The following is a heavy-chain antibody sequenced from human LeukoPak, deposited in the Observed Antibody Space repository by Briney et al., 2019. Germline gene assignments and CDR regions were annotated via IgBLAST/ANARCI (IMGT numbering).Heavy chain of an antibody. Sequence: PSETLSLTCAVSGGSISSGGYSWSWIRQPPGKGLEWIGYIYYSGSTYYNPSLKSRVTISVDTSKNQFSLKLSSVTAADTAVYYCARDNPQGTYYYDSSGPDAFDIWGQGTMVTVSS. D-gene: IGHD3-22*01. CDR1: GGSISSGGYS. J-gene: IGHJ3*02. CDR3: ARDNPQGTYYYDSSGPDAFDI. V-gene: IGHV4-30-4*07. CDR2: IYYSGST.